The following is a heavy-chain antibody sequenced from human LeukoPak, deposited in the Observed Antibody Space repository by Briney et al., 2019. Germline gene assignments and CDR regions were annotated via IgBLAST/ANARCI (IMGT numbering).Heavy chain of an antibody. D-gene: IGHD5-24*01. CDR2: IIPIFGTA. CDR3: ASPRDGYNDFDY. V-gene: IGHV1-69*05. J-gene: IGHJ4*02. Sequence: SVKVSCKASGYTFTGYQMDWVRQAPGQGLEWMGGIIPIFGTANYAQKFQGRVTITTDESTSTAYMELSSLRSEDTAVYYCASPRDGYNDFDYWGQGTLVTVSS. CDR1: GYTFTGYQ.